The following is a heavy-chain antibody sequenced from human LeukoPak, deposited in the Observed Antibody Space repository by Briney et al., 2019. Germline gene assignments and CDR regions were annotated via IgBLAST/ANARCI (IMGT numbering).Heavy chain of an antibody. Sequence: GGSLRLSCAASGFTFSSYSMNWVRQAPGKGLEWVSTISGSGDNTYYAESVKGRFTISRDNSKNRLYLKMNSLRAEDTAVYYCAKESTVTPGSVNWFDPWGQGTLVTVSS. D-gene: IGHD4-17*01. CDR2: ISGSGDNT. V-gene: IGHV3-23*01. CDR1: GFTFSSYS. J-gene: IGHJ5*02. CDR3: AKESTVTPGSVNWFDP.